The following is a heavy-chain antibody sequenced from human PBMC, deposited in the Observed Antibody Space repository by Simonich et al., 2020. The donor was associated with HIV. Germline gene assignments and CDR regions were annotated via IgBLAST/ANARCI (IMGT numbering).Heavy chain of an antibody. CDR1: GGSFSDYY. Sequence: QVQLQQWGAGLLKPSETLSLSCAVYGGSFSDYYWSWIRQSPGKGLEWIGEINHSGTTNYNPALKSRVTISVDTSKNQFSLKLSSVTVADTAVYYCARTSYYGSGSYYSDYWGQGTLVTVSS. CDR2: INHSGTT. CDR3: ARTSYYGSGSYYSDY. V-gene: IGHV4-34*01. D-gene: IGHD3-10*01. J-gene: IGHJ4*02.